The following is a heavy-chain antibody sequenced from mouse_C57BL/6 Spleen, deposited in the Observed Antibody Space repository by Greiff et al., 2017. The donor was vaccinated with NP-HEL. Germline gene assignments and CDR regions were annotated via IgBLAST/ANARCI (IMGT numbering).Heavy chain of an antibody. Sequence: QVQLQQSGAELMKPGASVKLSCKATGYTFTGYWIEWVKQRPGHGLEWIGEILPGSGSTNYTEKFKGKATFTADTSSNTAYMQLSSLTTEDSAIYYCARSFNYYGRPNWYFDVWGTGTTVTVSS. CDR3: ARSFNYYGRPNWYFDV. J-gene: IGHJ1*03. CDR2: ILPGSGST. D-gene: IGHD1-1*01. CDR1: GYTFTGYW. V-gene: IGHV1-9*01.